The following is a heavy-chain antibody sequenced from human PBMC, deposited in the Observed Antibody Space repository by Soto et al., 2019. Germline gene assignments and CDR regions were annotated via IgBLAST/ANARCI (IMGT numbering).Heavy chain of an antibody. CDR1: GYTFTSYG. CDR3: ARDLGIYYDSGDGAGSNWFDP. V-gene: IGHV1-18*04. Sequence: ASVKVSCKASGYTFTSYGISWVRQAPGQGLEWMGWISAYNGNTNYAQKLQGRVTMTTDTSTSTAYMELRSLRSDDTAVYYCARDLGIYYDSGDGAGSNWFDPWGQGTLVTVSS. J-gene: IGHJ5*02. CDR2: ISAYNGNT. D-gene: IGHD3-22*01.